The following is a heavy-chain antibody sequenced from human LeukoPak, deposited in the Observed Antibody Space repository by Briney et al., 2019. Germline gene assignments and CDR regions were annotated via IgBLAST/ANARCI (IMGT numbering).Heavy chain of an antibody. J-gene: IGHJ3*02. V-gene: IGHV3-7*04. Sequence: TGGSLRLSCAASGFTFSTYWMNWVRQAPGKGLEWVASIKPDGSEKYYVDSVKGRFTMSRDNAKNLMYVKMNSLRAEDAAIYYCARAWQKAFDIWGQGTMVTVSS. CDR2: IKPDGSEK. CDR1: GFTFSTYW. CDR3: ARAWQKAFDI.